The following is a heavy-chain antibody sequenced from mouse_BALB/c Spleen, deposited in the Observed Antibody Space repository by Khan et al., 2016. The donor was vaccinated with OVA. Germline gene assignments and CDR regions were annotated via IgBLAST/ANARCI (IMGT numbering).Heavy chain of an antibody. CDR1: GYTFTNYG. D-gene: IGHD1-1*01. J-gene: IGHJ3*01. V-gene: IGHV9-3*02. CDR3: AEMNYYGSNCWFVY. CDR2: INTNTGEP. Sequence: LVESGPELKKPGETVKISCKASGYTFTNYGMNWVKQAPGKGLKWMGWINTNTGEPTYAEEFKGRFAFSLETSASTAYLQINNLKYEDTAIYFCAEMNYYGSNCWFVYWGQGTLVTVSA.